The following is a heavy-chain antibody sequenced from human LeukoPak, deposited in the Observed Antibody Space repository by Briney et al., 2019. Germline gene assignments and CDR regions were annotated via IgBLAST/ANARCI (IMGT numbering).Heavy chain of an antibody. J-gene: IGHJ6*03. CDR3: AKDSAAAYYYYYYMDV. CDR2: ISGSGSST. Sequence: GGSLRLSCAASGFTFSSYAMSWVRQAPGKGLEWVSAISGSGSSTYYADSVKGRFTISRDNSKNTLFLQMNSLRAEDTAVYYCAKDSAAAYYYYYYMDVWGKGTTVTVSS. CDR1: GFTFSSYA. V-gene: IGHV3-23*01. D-gene: IGHD2-2*01.